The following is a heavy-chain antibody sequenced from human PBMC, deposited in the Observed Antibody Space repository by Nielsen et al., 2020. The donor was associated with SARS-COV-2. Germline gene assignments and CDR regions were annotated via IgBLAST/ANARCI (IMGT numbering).Heavy chain of an antibody. D-gene: IGHD6-13*01. V-gene: IGHV3-7*03. CDR1: GFTFSSYW. CDR3: ARELEQQHYGMDV. J-gene: IGHJ6*02. Sequence: LKISCAASGFTFSSYWMSWVRQAPGKGLEWVANIKQDGSEKYYVDSVKGRFTISRDNAKNSLYLQMNSLRAEDTAVYYCARELEQQHYGMDVWGQGTTVTVSS. CDR2: IKQDGSEK.